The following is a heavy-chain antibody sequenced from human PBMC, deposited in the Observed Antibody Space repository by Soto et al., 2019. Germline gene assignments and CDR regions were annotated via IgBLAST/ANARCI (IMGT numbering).Heavy chain of an antibody. J-gene: IGHJ4*02. CDR3: AKDPNGDYIGAFDD. D-gene: IGHD4-17*01. CDR1: GFAFSNYA. CDR2: ISRSSSVI. V-gene: IGHV3-23*01. Sequence: EVQLLESGGDLVQPGGSLRLSCAASGFAFSNYAVTWVRQAPGKGLEWVSSISRSSSVIYYADSVRGRFFISRDNSKSMLYLQMNSLRAEDTARYYCAKDPNGDYIGAFDDWGQGTPVTVSS.